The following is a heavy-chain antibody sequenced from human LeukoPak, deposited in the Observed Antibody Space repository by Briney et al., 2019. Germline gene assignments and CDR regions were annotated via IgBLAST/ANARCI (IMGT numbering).Heavy chain of an antibody. CDR3: ARDSTSSGWFPYFDY. V-gene: IGHV3-7*03. CDR2: IKQDGSEK. CDR1: GFTFSSYW. Sequence: GGSLRLSCAASGFTFSSYWMSWVRQAPGKGLEWVANIKQDGSEKYYVDSVKGRFPISRDNAKNSLYLQMNSLRAEDTAVYYCARDSTSSGWFPYFDYWGQGTLVTVSS. J-gene: IGHJ4*02. D-gene: IGHD6-19*01.